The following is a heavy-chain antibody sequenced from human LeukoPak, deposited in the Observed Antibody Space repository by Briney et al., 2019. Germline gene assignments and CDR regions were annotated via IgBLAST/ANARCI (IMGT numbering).Heavy chain of an antibody. Sequence: GASVKVSCKASGYTFTSYYMHWVRQAPGQGLEWMGIINPSGGSTSYAQKFQGRVTMTRDTSTSTVYMELSSLRSEDTAVYYCARGTYYYDSSGYYFNDAFDIWGQGTMVTVSS. CDR1: GYTFTSYY. V-gene: IGHV1-46*01. CDR3: ARGTYYYDSSGYYFNDAFDI. CDR2: INPSGGST. J-gene: IGHJ3*02. D-gene: IGHD3-22*01.